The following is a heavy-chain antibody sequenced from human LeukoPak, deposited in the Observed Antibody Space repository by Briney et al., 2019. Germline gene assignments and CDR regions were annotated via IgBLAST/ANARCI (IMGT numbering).Heavy chain of an antibody. CDR3: ARDSGGSSPFDY. J-gene: IGHJ4*02. Sequence: GGSLRLSCAASGFTFSYYWMSWVRQAPGKGLEWVSAISGSGGSTYYADSVKGRFTISRDNAKNSLYLQMNSLRAEDTAVYYCARDSGGSSPFDYWGQGTLVTVSS. D-gene: IGHD4-23*01. V-gene: IGHV3-23*01. CDR2: ISGSGGST. CDR1: GFTFSYYW.